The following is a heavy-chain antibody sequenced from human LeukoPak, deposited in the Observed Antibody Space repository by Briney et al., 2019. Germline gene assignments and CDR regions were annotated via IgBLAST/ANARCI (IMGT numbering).Heavy chain of an antibody. CDR3: ARDRDSSSWSSRRVGDYFDY. J-gene: IGHJ4*02. CDR1: GFTFNSYS. Sequence: EGSLRLSCAASGFTFNSYSMNWVRQAPGKGLEWVSSISSSSLSYIYYADSVEGRFTIFRDNAKNSLYLQMNSLRAEDTAVYYCARDRDSSSWSSRRVGDYFDYWGQGTLVTVSS. CDR2: ISSSSLSYI. D-gene: IGHD6-13*01. V-gene: IGHV3-21*01.